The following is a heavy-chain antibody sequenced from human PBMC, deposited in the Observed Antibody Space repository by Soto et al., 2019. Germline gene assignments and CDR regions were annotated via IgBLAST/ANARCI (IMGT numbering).Heavy chain of an antibody. V-gene: IGHV1-3*01. CDR2: INAGNGNT. CDR3: ARGGSLYWYFDL. D-gene: IGHD1-26*01. J-gene: IGHJ2*01. CDR1: GYSFTNYD. Sequence: QVQLVQSGAEVKKPGASVKVSCKASGYSFTNYDMHWVRQAPGQRIEWMGWINAGNGNTKDSQKFQGRVTITRDTSASTAYMELSSLRSEDTAVYYCARGGSLYWYFDLWGRGTLVTVSS.